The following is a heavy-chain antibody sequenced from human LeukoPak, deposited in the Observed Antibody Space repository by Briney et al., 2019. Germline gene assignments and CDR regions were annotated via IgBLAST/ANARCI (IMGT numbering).Heavy chain of an antibody. CDR3: ASLSDYYMDV. V-gene: IGHV4-34*01. Sequence: GSLRLSCATSGFSFSGTWMTWVRQPPGKGPEWIGEINHSGSTNYNPSLKSRVTISVDTSKNQFSLKLSSVTAADTAVYYCASLSDYYMDVWGKGTTVTVSS. CDR1: GFSFSGTW. J-gene: IGHJ6*03. CDR2: INHSGST.